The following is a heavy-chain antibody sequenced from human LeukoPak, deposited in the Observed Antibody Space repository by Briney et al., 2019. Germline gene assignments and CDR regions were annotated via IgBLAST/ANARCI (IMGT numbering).Heavy chain of an antibody. CDR1: GGSISSGDYY. CDR2: IYYSGST. Sequence: SETLSLTCTVSGGSISSGDYYWSWIRQPPGKGLEWIGYIYYSGSTYYNPSLKSRVTISVDTSKNQFSLKLSSVTAADTAVYYCAKYSSSSHGFDYWGQGTLVTVSS. D-gene: IGHD6-6*01. CDR3: AKYSSSSHGFDY. J-gene: IGHJ4*02. V-gene: IGHV4-30-4*01.